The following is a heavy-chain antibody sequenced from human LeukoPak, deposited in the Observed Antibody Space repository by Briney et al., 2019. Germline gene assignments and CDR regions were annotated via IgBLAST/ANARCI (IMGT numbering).Heavy chain of an antibody. D-gene: IGHD2-2*01. Sequence: ASVKVSCKASGYTLTSYSMHWVRQAPGQGLEWMGIINPSGGSTTYAQKFQGRVTMTGDTSTTTVYMELSSLRSDDTAVYYCARATSSWTYYDLDVWGQGATVTVSS. V-gene: IGHV1-46*01. CDR1: GYTLTSYS. J-gene: IGHJ6*02. CDR2: INPSGGST. CDR3: ARATSSWTYYDLDV.